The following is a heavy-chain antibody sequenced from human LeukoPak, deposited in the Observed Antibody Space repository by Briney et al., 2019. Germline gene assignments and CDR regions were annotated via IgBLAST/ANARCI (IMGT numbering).Heavy chain of an antibody. V-gene: IGHV1-2*02. CDR1: GYTFTGYY. CDR3: AKSLFGVVIAAYNWFDP. D-gene: IGHD3-3*01. J-gene: IGHJ5*02. Sequence: ASVKVSCKASGYTFTGYYMHWVRQAPGQGLEWMGWINPNSGGTNYAQKFQGRVTMTRDTSISTAYMELSRLRSDDTAAYYCAKSLFGVVIAAYNWFDPWGQGTLVTVSS. CDR2: INPNSGGT.